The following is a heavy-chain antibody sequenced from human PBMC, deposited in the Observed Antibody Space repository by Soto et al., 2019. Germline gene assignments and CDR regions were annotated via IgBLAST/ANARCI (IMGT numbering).Heavy chain of an antibody. CDR2: FYHSGNS. V-gene: IGHV4-59*01. D-gene: IGHD5-18*01. Sequence: SETLSLTCSVSGGSIRSYYWSWIRQSPEKGLEWIGYFYHSGNSNYNPSLKSRVTISVDTSKNQLSLSLRSVTAADTAVYFCARISAVDAYGYVNGGLDVWGQGTTVAVSS. CDR1: GGSIRSYY. J-gene: IGHJ6*02. CDR3: ARISAVDAYGYVNGGLDV.